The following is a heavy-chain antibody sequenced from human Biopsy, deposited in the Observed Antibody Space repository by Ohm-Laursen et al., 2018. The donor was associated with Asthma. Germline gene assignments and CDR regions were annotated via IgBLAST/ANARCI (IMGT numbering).Heavy chain of an antibody. D-gene: IGHD3-9*01. Sequence: ASVKVSCKASGYNFISFAIHWVRQAPGQRLECMGWVNTGNGDTKYSQKFQGRVTITRDTSASTAYMELRSLRSEDTATYYCARTYYDFLTGQVKDVFGVWGQGTMVTVSS. J-gene: IGHJ3*01. CDR3: ARTYYDFLTGQVKDVFGV. CDR1: GYNFISFA. CDR2: VNTGNGDT. V-gene: IGHV1-3*04.